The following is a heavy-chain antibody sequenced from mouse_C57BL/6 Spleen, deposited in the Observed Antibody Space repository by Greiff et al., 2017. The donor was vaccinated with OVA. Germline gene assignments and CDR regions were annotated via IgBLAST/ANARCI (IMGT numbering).Heavy chain of an antibody. V-gene: IGHV3-6*01. J-gene: IGHJ3*01. CDR2: ISYDGSN. CDR3: ARQHWGFAY. CDR1: GYSITSGYY. D-gene: IGHD4-1*01. Sequence: EVKLQESGPGLVKPSQSLSLTCSVTGYSITSGYYWNWIRQFPGNKLEWMGYISYDGSNNYNPSLKNRISITRDTSKNQFFLKLNSVTTEDTATYYCARQHWGFAYWGQGTLVTVSA.